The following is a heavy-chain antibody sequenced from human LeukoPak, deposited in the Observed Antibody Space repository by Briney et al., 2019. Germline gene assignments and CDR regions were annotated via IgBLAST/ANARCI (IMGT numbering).Heavy chain of an antibody. V-gene: IGHV4-34*01. CDR1: GGSFSGYY. D-gene: IGHD2-2*01. Sequence: PSETLSLTCAVYGGSFSGYYWSWIRQPPGKGLEWIGEINHSGSTNYNPSLKSRVTISVDTSKNQFSLKLSSVTAADTAVYYCARRLRGYCSSTSCYSHYNWFDPWGQGTLVTVSS. CDR2: INHSGST. J-gene: IGHJ5*02. CDR3: ARRLRGYCSSTSCYSHYNWFDP.